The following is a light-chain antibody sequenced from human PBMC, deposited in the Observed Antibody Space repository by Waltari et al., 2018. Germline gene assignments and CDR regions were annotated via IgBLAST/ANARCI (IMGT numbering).Light chain of an antibody. Sequence: QSALTQPASVSGSPGQSITISCTGTTRDVGRYNYVSCYHCHPGKAPEPIIYEVTNRPSGVSDRFSGSKSGNTVSLSISGLQPEDEADYYCSSYTSIKTPYVVFGGGTKVTVL. J-gene: IGLJ2*01. CDR3: SSYTSIKTPYVV. CDR1: TRDVGRYNY. CDR2: EVT. V-gene: IGLV2-14*01.